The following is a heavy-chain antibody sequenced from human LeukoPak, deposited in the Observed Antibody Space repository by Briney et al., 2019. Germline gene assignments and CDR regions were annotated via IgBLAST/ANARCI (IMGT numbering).Heavy chain of an antibody. Sequence: GGSLRLSCAASGFSLRAYDLIWVRQAPGKGLDWVSIINGGGDIMMYEDSVRGRFTISRDNSKNTFYLQMNSLRVEDTAVYYCAMRDRGYGLDIWGQGTMVTVSS. J-gene: IGHJ3*02. V-gene: IGHV3-23*01. CDR2: INGGGDIM. CDR3: AMRDRGYGLDI. CDR1: GFSLRAYD. D-gene: IGHD3-10*01.